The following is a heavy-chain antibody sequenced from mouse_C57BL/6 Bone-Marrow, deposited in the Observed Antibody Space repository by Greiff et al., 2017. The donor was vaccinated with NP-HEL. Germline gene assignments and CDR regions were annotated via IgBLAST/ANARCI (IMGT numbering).Heavy chain of an antibody. D-gene: IGHD1-1*01. V-gene: IGHV1-61*01. J-gene: IGHJ3*01. CDR1: GYTFTSYW. Sequence: QVQLQQPGAELVRPGSSVKLSCKASGYTFTSYWMDWVKQRPGQGLEWIGNIYPSDSETHYNQKFKDKATLTVDKSSSTAYMQLSSLTSEDSAVYDSARGNYSGSRAWFAYWGQGTLVTVSA. CDR2: IYPSDSET. CDR3: ARGNYSGSRAWFAY.